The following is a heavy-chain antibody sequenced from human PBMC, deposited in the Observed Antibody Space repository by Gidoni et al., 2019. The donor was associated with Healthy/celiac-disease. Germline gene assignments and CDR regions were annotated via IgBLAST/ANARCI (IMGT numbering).Heavy chain of an antibody. Sequence: EVQLLESGGGLVQPGGSRRLSCAASGFTCSSYAMSWVRQAPGKGLEWVSAISGSGGSTYYADSVKGRFTISRDNSKNTLYLQMNSLRAEDTAVYYCAKDPEDYGDWGYFDYWGQGTLVTVSS. D-gene: IGHD4-17*01. CDR2: ISGSGGST. V-gene: IGHV3-23*01. CDR3: AKDPEDYGDWGYFDY. CDR1: GFTCSSYA. J-gene: IGHJ4*02.